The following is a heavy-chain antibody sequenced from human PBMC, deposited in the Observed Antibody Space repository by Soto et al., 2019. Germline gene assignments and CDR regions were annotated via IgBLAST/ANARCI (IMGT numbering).Heavy chain of an antibody. Sequence: GGSLRLSCAASGFTFSSYAMSWVRQAPGKGLEWVSAISGSGGSTYYADSVKGRFTISRDNSKNTLYLQMNSLRAEDTAVYYCAKGGMDIVVVPAAIDDYFDYWGQGTLVTVSS. CDR3: AKGGMDIVVVPAAIDDYFDY. V-gene: IGHV3-23*01. CDR1: GFTFSSYA. J-gene: IGHJ4*02. D-gene: IGHD2-2*02. CDR2: ISGSGGST.